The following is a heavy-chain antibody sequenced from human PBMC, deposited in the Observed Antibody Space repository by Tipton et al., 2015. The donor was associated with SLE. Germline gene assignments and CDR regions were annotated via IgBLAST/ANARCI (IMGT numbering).Heavy chain of an antibody. Sequence: TLSLTCTVSGGSISSGGYYWTWIRQLPGKGLEWIGYIYYSGNTYYNPSLGSRLTISVDTSKDQFSLRLTSVTAADTAVYYCANDYNHDNADYNWGQGTLVIVSS. CDR1: GGSISSGGYY. J-gene: IGHJ4*02. V-gene: IGHV4-31*03. D-gene: IGHD4-17*01. CDR3: ANDYNHDNADYN. CDR2: IYYSGNT.